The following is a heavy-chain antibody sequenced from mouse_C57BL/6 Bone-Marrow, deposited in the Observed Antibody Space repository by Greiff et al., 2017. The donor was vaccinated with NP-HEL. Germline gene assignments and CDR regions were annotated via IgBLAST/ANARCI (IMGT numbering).Heavy chain of an antibody. J-gene: IGHJ4*01. CDR2: IRNKANGYTT. V-gene: IGHV7-3*01. CDR1: GFTFTDYY. CDR3: ASSIYYDYDAYAMDD. D-gene: IGHD2-4*01. Sequence: EVQLVESGGGLVQPGGSLSLSCAASGFTFTDYYMSWVRQPPGKALEWLGFIRNKANGYTTEYSASVKGRFTISRANSQSILYLQMNALRAEDSTTYYCASSIYYDYDAYAMDDWGQGTSVTVSS.